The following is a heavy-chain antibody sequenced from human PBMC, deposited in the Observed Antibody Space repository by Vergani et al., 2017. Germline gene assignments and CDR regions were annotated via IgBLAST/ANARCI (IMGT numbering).Heavy chain of an antibody. D-gene: IGHD5-12*01. V-gene: IGHV3-9*01. CDR1: GITFWKFG. J-gene: IGHJ3*01. CDR3: TKGSVYYHDSAGHGYDPYTGFDL. Sequence: EVDLVESGGGLAQPGGSLRLSCEASGITFWKFGMHWVRQGPGKGLEWVSGISWKSGAVDYADSVGGRFTISRDNAKNSLFLEMNSLRFEDTAVYFCTKGSVYYHDSAGHGYDPYTGFDLWGQGSLVTVSS. CDR2: ISWKSGAV.